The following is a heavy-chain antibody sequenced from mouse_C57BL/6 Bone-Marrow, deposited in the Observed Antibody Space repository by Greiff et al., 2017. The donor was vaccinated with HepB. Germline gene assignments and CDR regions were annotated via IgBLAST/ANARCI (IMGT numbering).Heavy chain of an antibody. D-gene: IGHD1-1*01. CDR2: ISYSGST. CDR3: AREDYASWYFAV. CDR1: GYSITSGYD. Sequence: EVKLMESGPGMVKPSQSLSLPCTVTGYSITSGYDWHWIRHFPGNKLEWMGYISYSGSTNYNPSLKSRISITHDTSKNHFFLKLNSVTTEDTATYYCAREDYASWYFAVRGTGNTVTVST. V-gene: IGHV3-1*01. J-gene: IGHJ1*03.